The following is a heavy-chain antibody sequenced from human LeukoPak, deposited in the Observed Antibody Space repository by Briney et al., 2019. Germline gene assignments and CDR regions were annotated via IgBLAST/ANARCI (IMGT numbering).Heavy chain of an antibody. J-gene: IGHJ5*02. CDR1: GGTLSSYA. Sequence: SVKVSCKASGGTLSSYAISWVRQAPGQGLEWMGRIIPILGIANYAQKFQGRVTITADKSTSTAYMELSSLRSEDTAVYYCARDRYCSSTSCYSWFDPWGQGTLVTVSS. D-gene: IGHD2-2*02. CDR3: ARDRYCSSTSCYSWFDP. V-gene: IGHV1-69*04. CDR2: IIPILGIA.